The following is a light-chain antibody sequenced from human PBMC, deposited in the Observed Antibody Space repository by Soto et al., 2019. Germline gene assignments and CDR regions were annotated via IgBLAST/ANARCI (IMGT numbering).Light chain of an antibody. CDR1: QSVSSSY. V-gene: IGKV3-20*01. J-gene: IGKJ5*01. CDR2: GAS. Sequence: EIVMTQSPATLSVSPGERATLSCRASQSVSSSYLAWYQQKPGQAPRLLIYGASTRATGIPARFSGSGSGTDFTLTISSLLPEDFAVYYCQQYGSSPITFGQGTRLEIK. CDR3: QQYGSSPIT.